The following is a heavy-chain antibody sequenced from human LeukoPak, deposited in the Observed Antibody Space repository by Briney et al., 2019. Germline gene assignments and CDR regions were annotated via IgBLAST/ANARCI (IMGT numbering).Heavy chain of an antibody. CDR1: GYIFSSYW. J-gene: IGHJ6*04. CDR2: IKQDGSEK. V-gene: IGHV3-7*01. Sequence: GGSLRLSCAASGYIFSSYWMSWVRQAPGKGLEWVANIKQDGSEKYYVDSVKGRFTISRDNAKNSLYLQMNSLRAEDTAVYYCAELGITMIGGVWGKGTTVTISS. CDR3: AELGITMIGGV. D-gene: IGHD3-10*02.